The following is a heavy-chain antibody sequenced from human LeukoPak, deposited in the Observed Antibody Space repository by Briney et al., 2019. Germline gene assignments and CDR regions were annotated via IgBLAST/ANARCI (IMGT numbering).Heavy chain of an antibody. D-gene: IGHD3-9*01. CDR2: IIPILGIA. Sequence: ASVKVSCKASGGTFSCYAISWVRQAPGQGLEWMGRIIPILGIANYAQKFQGRVTITADKSTSTAYMELSSLRSEDTAVYYCARSESVSSYYYDILTGYLHYYGMDVWGQGTTVTVSS. CDR1: GGTFSCYA. V-gene: IGHV1-69*04. J-gene: IGHJ6*02. CDR3: ARSESVSSYYYDILTGYLHYYGMDV.